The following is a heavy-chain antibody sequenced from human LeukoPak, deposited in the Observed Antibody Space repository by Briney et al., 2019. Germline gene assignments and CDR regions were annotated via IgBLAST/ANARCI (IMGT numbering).Heavy chain of an antibody. V-gene: IGHV4-59*01. CDR2: IYYSGST. J-gene: IGHJ5*02. CDR1: GGSISSYY. Sequence: SETLSLTCTVSGGSISSYYWSWIRQPPEKGLEWIGYIYYSGSTNYNPSLKSRVTISVDTSKNQFSLKLSSVTAADTAVYYCASWDMGNWFDPWGQGTLVTVSS. CDR3: ASWDMGNWFDP. D-gene: IGHD2-15*01.